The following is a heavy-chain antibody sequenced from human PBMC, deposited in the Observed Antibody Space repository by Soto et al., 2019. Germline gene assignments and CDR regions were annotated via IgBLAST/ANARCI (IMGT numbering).Heavy chain of an antibody. Sequence: GGSLRLSCAASGFTFSSYEMNWVRQAPGKGLEWVSYISSSGSTIYYADSVEGRFTISRDNAKNSLYLQMNSLRAEDTAVYYCARDNPTYYDFWSGYSPPYGYFDLWGRGTLVTVSS. CDR3: ARDNPTYYDFWSGYSPPYGYFDL. J-gene: IGHJ2*01. V-gene: IGHV3-48*03. D-gene: IGHD3-3*01. CDR1: GFTFSSYE. CDR2: ISSSGSTI.